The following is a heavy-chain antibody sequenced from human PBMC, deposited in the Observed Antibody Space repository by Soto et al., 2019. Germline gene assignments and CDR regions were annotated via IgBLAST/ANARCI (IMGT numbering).Heavy chain of an antibody. J-gene: IGHJ6*02. V-gene: IGHV1-69*01. CDR3: ARGGLVPYYYNAMDV. D-gene: IGHD3-10*02. CDR2: IIPIFGPP. CDR1: GGPFSSFA. Sequence: QVQLVQSGAEVKKPGSSVKVSCKASGGPFSSFAISWVRQAPGQGLEWMGGIIPIFGPPNYAQKFQGRVTISADESTNTAYMDLSSLRSEDTAVYYCARGGLVPYYYNAMDVWGQGTRVTVSS.